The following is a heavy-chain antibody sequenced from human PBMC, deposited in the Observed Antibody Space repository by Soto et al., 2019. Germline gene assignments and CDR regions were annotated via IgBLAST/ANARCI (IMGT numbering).Heavy chain of an antibody. D-gene: IGHD6-19*01. J-gene: IGHJ1*01. CDR2: ISYDGSNK. CDR1: GFTFSSYA. CDR3: AREHSSGGYEYFQH. V-gene: IGHV3-30-3*01. Sequence: QVQLVESGGGVVQPGRSLRLSCAASGFTFSSYAMHWVRQAPGKGLEWVAVISYDGSNKYYADSVKGRFTISRDNSKNTLYLQMNSLRAEDTAVYYCAREHSSGGYEYFQHWGQGTLVTVSS.